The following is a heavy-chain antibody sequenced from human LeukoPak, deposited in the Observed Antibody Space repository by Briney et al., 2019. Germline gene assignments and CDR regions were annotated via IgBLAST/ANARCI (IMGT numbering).Heavy chain of an antibody. CDR3: ARGRDGSGYYYSDAFDI. D-gene: IGHD3-22*01. CDR2: INPNSGGT. CDR1: GYTFTGYY. Sequence: GASVKVSCKASGYTFTGYYMHWVRQAPGQGLEWMGWINPNSGGTNYAQKFQGRVTMTRDTSISTAYMELSRLRSDDTAVYYCARGRDGSGYYYSDAFDIWGQGTMVTVSS. J-gene: IGHJ3*02. V-gene: IGHV1-2*02.